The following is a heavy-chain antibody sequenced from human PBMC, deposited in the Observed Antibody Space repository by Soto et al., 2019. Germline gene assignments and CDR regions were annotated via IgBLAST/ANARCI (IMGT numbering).Heavy chain of an antibody. CDR3: AREKDFIAAAGIGSYYYGMDV. Sequence: QVQLVQSGAEVKKPGASVKVSCKASGYTFTSYYMHWVRQAPGQGLEWMGIINPSGGSTSYAQKCQGRVTMTRDTSTSTVYRELSSLRSEDTAVYYCAREKDFIAAAGIGSYYYGMDVWGQGTTVTVSS. J-gene: IGHJ6*02. CDR1: GYTFTSYY. V-gene: IGHV1-46*01. CDR2: INPSGGST. D-gene: IGHD6-13*01.